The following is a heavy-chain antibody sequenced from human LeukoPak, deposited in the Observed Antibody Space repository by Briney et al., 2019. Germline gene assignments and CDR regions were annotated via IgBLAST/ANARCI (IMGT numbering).Heavy chain of an antibody. CDR1: GFTFSGNY. D-gene: IGHD6-19*01. CDR3: ARDVAAVAVNYYYYGMDV. J-gene: IGHJ6*02. CDR2: ISSSSSYI. Sequence: PGGSLRLSCAASGFTFSGNYMSWVRQAPGKGLEWVSSISSSSSYIYYADSVKGRFTISRDNAKNSLYLQMNSLRAEDTAVYYCARDVAAVAVNYYYYGMDVWGQGTTVTVSS. V-gene: IGHV3-21*01.